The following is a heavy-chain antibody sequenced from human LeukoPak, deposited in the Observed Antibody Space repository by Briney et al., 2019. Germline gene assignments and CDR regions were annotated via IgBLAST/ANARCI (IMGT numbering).Heavy chain of an antibody. D-gene: IGHD2-21*01. J-gene: IGHJ4*02. CDR1: GGSISSTTYY. CDR3: VRGSTLRHYQY. V-gene: IGHV4-39*01. CDR2: IYYSGST. Sequence: SETLSLTCTVSGGSISSTTYYWGWIRRPPGKGLEWIGSIYYSGSTYYNPSLKSRVTVSVDTSENQFSLKLSSVTAADTAVYYCVRGSTLRHYQYWGQGTLVTVSS.